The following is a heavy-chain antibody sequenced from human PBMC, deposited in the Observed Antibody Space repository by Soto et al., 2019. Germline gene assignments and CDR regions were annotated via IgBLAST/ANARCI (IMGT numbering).Heavy chain of an antibody. CDR3: ARVVPGAEAWFGP. J-gene: IGHJ5*02. V-gene: IGHV1-18*01. CDR1: GYTFSDYG. D-gene: IGHD2-2*01. CDR2: ISLYSDGT. Sequence: GASVKVSCKTSGYTFSDYGITWVRQAPGQPLEWLGWISLYSDGTNYAQKFQGRVSMTTDTSTTTAYMELRSLRSDDTAVYYCARVVPGAEAWFGPWGQGTLVTVSS.